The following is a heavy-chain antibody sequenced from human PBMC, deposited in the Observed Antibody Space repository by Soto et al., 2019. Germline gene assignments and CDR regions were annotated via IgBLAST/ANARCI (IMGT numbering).Heavy chain of an antibody. J-gene: IGHJ5*02. V-gene: IGHV1-18*01. D-gene: IGHD2-15*01. CDR3: ATQDCSGGSCYRISSWFDP. Sequence: QVQLVQSGAEVKKPGASVKVSCKASGSTFTSYGISWVRQAPGQGLEWMGWISAYNGNTNYAQKLQGRVTMTTDTSTSTAYMELRSLRSDDTAVYYCATQDCSGGSCYRISSWFDPWGQGTLVTVSS. CDR2: ISAYNGNT. CDR1: GSTFTSYG.